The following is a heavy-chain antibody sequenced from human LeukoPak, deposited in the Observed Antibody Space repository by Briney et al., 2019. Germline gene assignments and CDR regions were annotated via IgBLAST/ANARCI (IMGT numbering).Heavy chain of an antibody. D-gene: IGHD3-10*01. CDR3: ARASGPFDY. CDR2: IWNDGSNK. V-gene: IGHV3-33*08. J-gene: IGHJ4*02. Sequence: GRSLRLSCEASGFTFSNYGMHWVRQAPGKGLEWVAVIWNDGSNKYYADSVKGRFTISRDNSKSTLYLQMNSLRAEDTAVYSCARASGPFDYWGQGTLVTVSS. CDR1: GFTFSNYG.